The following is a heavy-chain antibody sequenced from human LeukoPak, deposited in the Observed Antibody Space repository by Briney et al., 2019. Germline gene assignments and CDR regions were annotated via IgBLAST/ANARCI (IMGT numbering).Heavy chain of an antibody. D-gene: IGHD5-18*01. CDR2: ISGSGGST. Sequence: GGSLRLSCAASGFTFSRYAMSWVRQAPGKGLEWVSSISGSGGSTYYGDSVKGRFTISRDNSKSTQYLQINSLRAEDTAVYYCAKDLSYGSNWFDPWGQGTLVTVSS. V-gene: IGHV3-23*01. J-gene: IGHJ5*02. CDR3: AKDLSYGSNWFDP. CDR1: GFTFSRYA.